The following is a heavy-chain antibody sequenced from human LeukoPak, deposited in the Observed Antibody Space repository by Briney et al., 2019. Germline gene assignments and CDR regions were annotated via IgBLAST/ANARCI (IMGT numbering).Heavy chain of an antibody. CDR3: ARLAYGDRRFFDY. D-gene: IGHD4-17*01. V-gene: IGHV5-51*01. Sequence: GESLKISCKGSGYSFTSYWIAWVRQMPGKGLEWMGVIYPGDSNTKYSPSFQGQVTISADKSTSTAYLQWSSLRASDTAMYYCARLAYGDRRFFDYWGQGTLVTVSS. J-gene: IGHJ4*02. CDR2: IYPGDSNT. CDR1: GYSFTSYW.